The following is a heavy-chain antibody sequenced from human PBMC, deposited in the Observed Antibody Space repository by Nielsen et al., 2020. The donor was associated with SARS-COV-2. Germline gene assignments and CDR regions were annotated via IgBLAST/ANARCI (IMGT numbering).Heavy chain of an antibody. CDR1: GGSISSYY. CDR2: IYYSGST. D-gene: IGHD3-10*01. V-gene: IGHV4-59*01. J-gene: IGHJ3*02. CDR3: ARVHYYGSGSYYIGAFDI. Sequence: ESLKISCTVSGGSISSYYWSWIRQPPGKGLEWIGYIYYSGSTNYNPSLKSRVIISVDTSKNQFSLKLSSVTAADTAVYYCARVHYYGSGSYYIGAFDIWGQGTMVTVSS.